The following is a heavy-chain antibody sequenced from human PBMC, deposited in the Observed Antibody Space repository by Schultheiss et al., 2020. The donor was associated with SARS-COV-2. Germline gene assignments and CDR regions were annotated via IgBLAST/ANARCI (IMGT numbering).Heavy chain of an antibody. CDR3: ARARAEQHLPFSWGPIPHPTTWFDP. D-gene: IGHD6-13*01. J-gene: IGHJ5*02. Sequence: GGSLRLSCAASGFTFSNAWMSWVRQAPGKGLEWVGRINSDGSSTSYADSVKGRFTVSRDNAGNTLYLQMNNLRVEDTAIYYCARARAEQHLPFSWGPIPHPTTWFDPWGQGTLVTVSS. V-gene: IGHV3-74*01. CDR2: INSDGSST. CDR1: GFTFSNAW.